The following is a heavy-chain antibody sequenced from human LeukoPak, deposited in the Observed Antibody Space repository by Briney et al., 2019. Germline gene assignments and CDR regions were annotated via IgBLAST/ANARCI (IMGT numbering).Heavy chain of an antibody. CDR3: ARGPTFRGSGYDLGWFDP. CDR2: INHSGTT. D-gene: IGHD5-12*01. V-gene: IGHV4-34*01. CDR1: GGSLSGYY. J-gene: IGHJ5*02. Sequence: PSETLSLTCAVYGGSLSGYYWSWIRQPPGKGLEWIGEINHSGTTNYNPSLKSRVTISVDTSKNQFSLKLSSVTAADTAVYYCARGPTFRGSGYDLGWFDPWGQGTLVTVSS.